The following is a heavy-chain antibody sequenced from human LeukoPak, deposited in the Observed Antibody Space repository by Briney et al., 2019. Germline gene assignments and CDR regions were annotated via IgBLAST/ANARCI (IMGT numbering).Heavy chain of an antibody. CDR1: GFIFSSYA. Sequence: PGGSLRLSCAASGFIFSSYALHWVRQAPGKGLEWVAVISHDGGNKYFADSVKGRFTISRDNSNNTLYLQMNGLRPEDTAVYYCARNFDCSPFDYWGQGTLVTVSS. J-gene: IGHJ4*02. CDR2: ISHDGGNK. CDR3: ARNFDCSPFDY. V-gene: IGHV3-30*04. D-gene: IGHD2-15*01.